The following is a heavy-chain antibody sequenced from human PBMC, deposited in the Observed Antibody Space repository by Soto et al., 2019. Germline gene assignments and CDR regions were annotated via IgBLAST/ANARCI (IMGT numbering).Heavy chain of an antibody. D-gene: IGHD3-16*01. CDR3: ARVVSFRIMITFGGVIDY. CDR1: GGSTSSYY. V-gene: IGHV4-59*12. CDR2: IYYSGST. J-gene: IGHJ4*02. Sequence: SETLSLTCSVSGGSTSSYYWSWIRQPPGKGLEWIGYIYYSGSTDYSPSLKSRVTMSIDTSQNQVSLKLSSVTAADTAVYYCARVVSFRIMITFGGVIDYWGQGTLVTVSS.